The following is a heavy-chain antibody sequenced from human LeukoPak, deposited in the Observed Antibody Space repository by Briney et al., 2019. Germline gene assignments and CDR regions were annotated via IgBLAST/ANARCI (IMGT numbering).Heavy chain of an antibody. CDR3: AKDVESGRSADY. Sequence: GGSLRLSCEASGFTFSSYAMSWVRQAPGKGLEWVSTISGSGGGTYYADSVKGRFTLSRDNSMNTLYLQMNSLRAEDTAVYYCAKDVESGRSADYWGQGTLVTVSS. V-gene: IGHV3-23*01. D-gene: IGHD3-10*01. J-gene: IGHJ4*02. CDR2: ISGSGGGT. CDR1: GFTFSSYA.